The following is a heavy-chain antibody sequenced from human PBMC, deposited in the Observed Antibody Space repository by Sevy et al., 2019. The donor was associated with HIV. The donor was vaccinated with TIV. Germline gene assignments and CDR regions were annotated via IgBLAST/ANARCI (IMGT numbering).Heavy chain of an antibody. CDR3: ARTQRGSRSGKDYGMDV. Sequence: GESLKISCKGSGYSFTSYWIGWVRQMPGKGLEWMGIIYPGDSDTRYSPSFQGQVTISADKSISTAYLQWSSLKASDTAMYYCARTQRGSRSGKDYGMDVWGQGTTVTVSS. V-gene: IGHV5-51*01. CDR2: IYPGDSDT. J-gene: IGHJ6*02. CDR1: GYSFTSYW. D-gene: IGHD6-6*01.